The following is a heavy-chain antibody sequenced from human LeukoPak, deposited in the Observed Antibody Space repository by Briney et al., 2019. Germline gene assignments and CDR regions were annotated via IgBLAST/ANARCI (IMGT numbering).Heavy chain of an antibody. J-gene: IGHJ4*02. Sequence: SGPTLVNPTQTLTPTCNVSGFSLSTSGVGVGWIRQPPGKALECLAPIYWNDDKPYCPSLKSRLTITKDTSKNQVVLTMTNMDPADTATYYCAHSRGVVVPDGLFYYGGQATLVTVSS. V-gene: IGHV2-5*01. CDR2: IYWNDDK. D-gene: IGHD2-2*01. CDR1: GFSLSTSGVG. CDR3: AHSRGVVVPDGLFYY.